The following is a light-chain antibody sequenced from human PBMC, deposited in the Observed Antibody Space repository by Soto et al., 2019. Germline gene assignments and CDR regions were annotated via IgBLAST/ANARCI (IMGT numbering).Light chain of an antibody. Sequence: QSVLTQPASVSGSPGQSITISCTGTASDVGGYNYVSWYQQHPGKAPKLMIHAVSNRPSGISSRFSGSKSGNTASLTISGLQYEEQADYFCCSYKSRTTYVFGTGTKVT. CDR2: AVS. CDR1: ASDVGGYNY. J-gene: IGLJ1*01. V-gene: IGLV2-14*01. CDR3: CSYKSRTTYV.